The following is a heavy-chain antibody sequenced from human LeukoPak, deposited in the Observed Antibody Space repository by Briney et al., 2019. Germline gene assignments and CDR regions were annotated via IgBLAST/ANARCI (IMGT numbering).Heavy chain of an antibody. Sequence: ASVKVSCKASGYTFTAYYMHWVRQAPGQGLEWMGWINPNTGGTNYAPKFQGRVTMTRDTSISTAYMVLSSLTFDDTAVYYCARDPRTFDYWGQGTLVTVSS. CDR1: GYTFTAYY. V-gene: IGHV1-2*02. CDR3: ARDPRTFDY. J-gene: IGHJ4*02. CDR2: INPNTGGT.